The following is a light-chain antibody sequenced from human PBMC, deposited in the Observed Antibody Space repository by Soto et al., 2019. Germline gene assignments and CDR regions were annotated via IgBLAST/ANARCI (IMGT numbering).Light chain of an antibody. V-gene: IGKV3-20*01. J-gene: IGKJ5*01. CDR1: EPIKTFY. Sequence: IVLTQSPATLSLSPEETATLSCKASEPIKTFYFGWYQHKPGQSPRLLINGVYTRATGIPDRFSGSGSGTDFTLTISRLEPEDFAIYYGQFYGSSLITFGQGTRLDIK. CDR2: GVY. CDR3: QFYGSSLIT.